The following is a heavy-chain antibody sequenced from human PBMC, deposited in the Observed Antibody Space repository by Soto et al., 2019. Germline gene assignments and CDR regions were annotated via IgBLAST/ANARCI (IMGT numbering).Heavy chain of an antibody. V-gene: IGHV1-69*01. D-gene: IGHD2-2*01. CDR1: AGTFSSYA. Sequence: QVQLVQSGAEVKKPGSSVNVSCKASAGTFSSYAISCVRQAPGHGLEWMGGIIPISDTTYYAEKIQGRVTIPADESTITVYRELSSLISEDTAGYYCSRSPGSSTSVEIDYYSYDGMYDWGQGTMVTVSS. CDR3: SRSPGSSTSVEIDYYSYDGMYD. CDR2: IIPISDTT. J-gene: IGHJ6*02.